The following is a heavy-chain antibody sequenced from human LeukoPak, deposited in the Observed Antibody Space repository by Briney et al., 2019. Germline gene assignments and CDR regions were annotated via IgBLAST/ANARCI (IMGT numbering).Heavy chain of an antibody. CDR1: GGSISSGGYY. CDR2: IYYSGST. V-gene: IGHV4-39*07. CDR3: AREEEYYYGSGSYYNEDY. J-gene: IGHJ4*02. Sequence: SQTLSLTCTVSGGSISSGGYYWGWIRQPPGKGLEWIGSIYYSGSTYYNPSLKSRVTISVDTSKNQFSLKLSSVTAADTAVYYCAREEEYYYGSGSYYNEDYWGQGTLVTVSS. D-gene: IGHD3-10*01.